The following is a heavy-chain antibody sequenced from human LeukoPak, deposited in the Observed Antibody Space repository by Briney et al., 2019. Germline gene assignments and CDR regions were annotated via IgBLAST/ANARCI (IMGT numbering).Heavy chain of an antibody. V-gene: IGHV4-34*01. Sequence: SETLSLTCAVYGGSFSGYYWSWIRQPPGKGLEWIGEINHSGSTYYNPSLKSRVTISVDTSKNQFSLKLSSVTAADTAVYYCARDSMVHAFDIWGQGTMVTVSS. CDR3: ARDSMVHAFDI. J-gene: IGHJ3*02. CDR1: GGSFSGYY. CDR2: INHSGST. D-gene: IGHD3-10*01.